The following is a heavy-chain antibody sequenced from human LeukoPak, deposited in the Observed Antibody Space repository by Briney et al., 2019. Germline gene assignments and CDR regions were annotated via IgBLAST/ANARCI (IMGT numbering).Heavy chain of an antibody. CDR3: ARGVVVVPAAPSPFDP. Sequence: ASVKVSCKASGYTFTGYYMHWVRQAPGQGLVWMGWINPNSGGTNYAQKFQGRVTMTRDTSISTAYMELSRLRSDDTAVYYCARGVVVVPAAPSPFDPWGQGTLVTVSS. V-gene: IGHV1-2*02. CDR1: GYTFTGYY. CDR2: INPNSGGT. J-gene: IGHJ5*02. D-gene: IGHD2-2*01.